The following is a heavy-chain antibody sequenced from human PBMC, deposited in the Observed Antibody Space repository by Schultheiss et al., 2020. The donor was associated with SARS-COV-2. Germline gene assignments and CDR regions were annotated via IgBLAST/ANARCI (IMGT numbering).Heavy chain of an antibody. Sequence: GGSLRLSCTASGFTFGDYAMSWVRQAPGKGLEWVGFIRSKTYGGTTEYAASVKGRFTISRDDSKSIAYLQMNSLKTEDTAVYYCTKVRYYDSSGYYYYYYYGMDVWGQGTTVTVSS. CDR3: TKVRYYDSSGYYYYYYYGMDV. D-gene: IGHD3-22*01. CDR1: GFTFGDYA. J-gene: IGHJ6*02. V-gene: IGHV3-49*04. CDR2: IRSKTYGGTT.